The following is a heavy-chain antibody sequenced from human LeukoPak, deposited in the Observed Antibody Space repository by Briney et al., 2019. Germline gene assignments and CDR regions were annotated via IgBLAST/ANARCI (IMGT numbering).Heavy chain of an antibody. CDR2: INPNSGGT. D-gene: IGHD6-25*01. V-gene: IGHV1-2*02. J-gene: IGHJ4*02. CDR1: GYTFTGYY. CDR3: ARDVQGQRLKDY. Sequence: ASVKVSYKASGYTFTGYYMHWVRQAPGQGLEWMGWINPNSGGTNYAQKFQGRVTMTRDTSISTAYMKLSRLGSDDTAVYYCARDVQGQRLKDYWGQGTLVTVSS.